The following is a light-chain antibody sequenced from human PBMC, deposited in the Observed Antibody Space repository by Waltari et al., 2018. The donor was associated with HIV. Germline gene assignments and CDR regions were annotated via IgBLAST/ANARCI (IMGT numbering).Light chain of an antibody. Sequence: QSVLTQPPSVSGAPGQNVTVSCTGSSSNIGTNYDVHWYQFLPGEVPKLLIYGHTIRPAGGPCRFSGSSSGTSASLAITGLQPADEADYYCQSYDNTVNGWVFGGGTRVTV. CDR1: SSNIGTNYD. CDR3: QSYDNTVNGWV. CDR2: GHT. J-gene: IGLJ3*02. V-gene: IGLV1-40*01.